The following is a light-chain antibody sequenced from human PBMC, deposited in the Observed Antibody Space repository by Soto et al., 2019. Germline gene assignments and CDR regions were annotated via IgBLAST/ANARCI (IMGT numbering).Light chain of an antibody. J-gene: IGLJ1*01. V-gene: IGLV2-8*01. CDR3: SSYAGSSNV. Sequence: QSVLTQPAFLSWSPGQSITISCTVTVVDIGAYDYVSWYQRHAGKGPKLIIYDVSARPSGVPDRFSGSKSGNTASLTVSGLQAEDEADYYCSSYAGSSNVFGTGTKVTVL. CDR2: DVS. CDR1: VVDIGAYDY.